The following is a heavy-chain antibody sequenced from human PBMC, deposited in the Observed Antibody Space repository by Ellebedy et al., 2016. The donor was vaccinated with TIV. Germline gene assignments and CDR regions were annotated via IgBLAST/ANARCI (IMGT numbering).Heavy chain of an antibody. CDR1: GFTFSNYT. Sequence: GESLKISCAASGFTFSNYTMSWVRQAPGKGLEWVSAINGGGGSTYYGDSVKGRFTISRDNSKNTLYLQMNSLRAEDTAVYYCAKDGDIVVVPGAMTYNWFDPWGQGTLVTVSS. V-gene: IGHV3-23*01. D-gene: IGHD2-2*01. CDR3: AKDGDIVVVPGAMTYNWFDP. CDR2: INGGGGST. J-gene: IGHJ5*02.